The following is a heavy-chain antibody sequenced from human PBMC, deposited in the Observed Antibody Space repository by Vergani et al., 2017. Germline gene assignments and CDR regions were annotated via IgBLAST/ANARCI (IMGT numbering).Heavy chain of an antibody. Sequence: EVQLVQSGAEVKKPGESLRISCKGSGYSFTSYWISWVRQMPGKGLEWMGRIDPSDSYTNYSPSFQGHVTISADKSISTAYLQCSSLKASDTAMYYCARQVAVAGKWRGPYYYDGMDVWGQGTTVTVSS. D-gene: IGHD6-19*01. CDR1: GYSFTSYW. CDR2: IDPSDSYT. V-gene: IGHV5-10-1*01. CDR3: ARQVAVAGKWRGPYYYDGMDV. J-gene: IGHJ6*02.